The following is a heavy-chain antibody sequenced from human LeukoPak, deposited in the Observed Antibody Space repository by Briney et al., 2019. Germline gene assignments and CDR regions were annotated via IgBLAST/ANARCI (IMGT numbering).Heavy chain of an antibody. CDR2: IYYSGST. V-gene: IGHV4-59*01. Sequence: PSETLSLTCTISGGSINNYYWSWIRQPPGKGLEWIGYIYYSGSTNYNPSLKSRVTISVDTSKNQFSLKLSSVTAADTAVYYCARGDYGSGSYYIGWFDPWGQGTLVTVSS. D-gene: IGHD3-10*01. J-gene: IGHJ5*02. CDR1: GGSINNYY. CDR3: ARGDYGSGSYYIGWFDP.